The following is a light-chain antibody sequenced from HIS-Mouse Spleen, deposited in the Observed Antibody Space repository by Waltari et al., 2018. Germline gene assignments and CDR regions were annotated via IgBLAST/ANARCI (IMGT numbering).Light chain of an antibody. CDR1: QGISSY. V-gene: IGKV1-9*01. J-gene: IGKJ1*01. CDR2: AAS. CDR3: QQLNSYPPT. Sequence: DIQLTQSPSFLSASVGDRVTITCRASQGISSYLAWYQQKPGKSPKILIYAASTLQSGVPSRFRGSGSGTEFTLTISSLQPEDFATYYCQQLNSYPPTFGQGTKVDIK.